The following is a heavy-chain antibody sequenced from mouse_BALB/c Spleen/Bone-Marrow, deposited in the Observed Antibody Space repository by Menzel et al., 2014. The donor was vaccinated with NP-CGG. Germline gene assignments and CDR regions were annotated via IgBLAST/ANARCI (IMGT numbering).Heavy chain of an antibody. CDR2: IRSKSNNFAT. Sequence: EVKLVESGGGLVQPKGLLKLSCAASGFTFNTFAMNWVRQAPGKGLEWVARIRSKSNNFATYYADSVKDRFTISRDDSQSMLYLQMNNLRTEDTAMYYCVRRIYYYGSNYKNSALDYWGQGTSVTVSS. V-gene: IGHV10-1*02. CDR1: GFTFNTFA. CDR3: VRRIYYYGSNYKNSALDY. J-gene: IGHJ4*01. D-gene: IGHD1-1*01.